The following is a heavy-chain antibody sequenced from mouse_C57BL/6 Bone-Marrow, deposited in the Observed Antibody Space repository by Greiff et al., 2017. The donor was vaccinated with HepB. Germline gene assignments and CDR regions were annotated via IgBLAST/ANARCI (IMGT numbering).Heavy chain of an antibody. CDR3: ARNSGTRWYFDV. CDR2: INPGSGGT. CDR1: GYAFTNYL. Sequence: QVQLQQSGAELVRPGTSVKVSCKASGYAFTNYLIEWVKQRPGQGLEWIGVINPGSGGTNYNEKFKGKATLTADKCSSTAYMQLSSLTSEDSAVYFCARNSGTRWYFDVWGTGTTVTVSS. D-gene: IGHD4-1*01. J-gene: IGHJ1*03. V-gene: IGHV1-54*01.